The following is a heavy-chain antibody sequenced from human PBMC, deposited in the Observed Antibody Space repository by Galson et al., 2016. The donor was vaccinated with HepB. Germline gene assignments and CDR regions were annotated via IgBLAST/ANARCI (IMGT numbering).Heavy chain of an antibody. Sequence: SLRLSCAASGFTFSSFAMSWVRQAPGKGLEWVSTISGSGGDTYYADSAKGRFTISRDNSKNIEYLQMKNLRAEDTAIYFCAKSGDDNGDPNDAFDIWGQGTLITVSS. V-gene: IGHV3-23*01. CDR2: ISGSGGDT. J-gene: IGHJ3*02. CDR3: AKSGDDNGDPNDAFDI. D-gene: IGHD4-17*01. CDR1: GFTFSSFA.